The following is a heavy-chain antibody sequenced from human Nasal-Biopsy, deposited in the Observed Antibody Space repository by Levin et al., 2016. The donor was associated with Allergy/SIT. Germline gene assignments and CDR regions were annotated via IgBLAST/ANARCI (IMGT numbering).Heavy chain of an antibody. Sequence: SGPTLVKPTQTLTLTCTFSGFSLSTSAVGVGWIRQPPGKALEWLALIYWDDDKRYRPSLRSRLTITKDTSKNQVVLTVTNMDPVDTGTYYCAHITSGWFPPAPPLNFDYWGQGILVTVSS. V-gene: IGHV2-5*02. CDR1: GFSLSTSAVG. CDR2: IYWDDDK. D-gene: IGHD6-19*01. J-gene: IGHJ4*02. CDR3: AHITSGWFPPAPPLNFDY.